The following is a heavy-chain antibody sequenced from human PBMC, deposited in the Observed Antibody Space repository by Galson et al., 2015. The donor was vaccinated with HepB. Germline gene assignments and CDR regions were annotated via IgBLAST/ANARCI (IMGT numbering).Heavy chain of an antibody. D-gene: IGHD5-18*01. Sequence: SLRLSCAASGFSFSDYYMGWIRQAPGKGLEWVSYISNSGSYTNYADSVKGRFTISRDNAKNSLYLQMNSLRAEDTAVYYCARVRDSAVTRYYFDYWGQGTLVTVSS. CDR1: GFSFSDYY. CDR2: ISNSGSYT. V-gene: IGHV3-11*05. J-gene: IGHJ4*02. CDR3: ARVRDSAVTRYYFDY.